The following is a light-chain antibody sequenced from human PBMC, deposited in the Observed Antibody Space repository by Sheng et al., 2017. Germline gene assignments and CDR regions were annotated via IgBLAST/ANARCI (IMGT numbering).Light chain of an antibody. CDR3: QQYHAPPFT. J-gene: IGKJ3*01. V-gene: IGKV4-1*01. Sequence: DIVMTQSPDSLSVSLGGRATINCRSSQSLSYTSTNKDYLAWYQQTPGQPPKLLISWASTRESGVPDRFNDSGSGADFTLTISSLQAEDVAIYFCQQYHAPPFTFGPGTKVNIK. CDR1: QSLSYTSTNKDY. CDR2: WAS.